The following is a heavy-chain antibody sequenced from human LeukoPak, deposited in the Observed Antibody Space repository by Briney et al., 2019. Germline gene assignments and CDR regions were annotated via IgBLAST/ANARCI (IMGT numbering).Heavy chain of an antibody. CDR1: GDSISSYY. CDR3: ARQGSFVFRGVIRYYFDY. Sequence: SETLSLTCTVSGDSISSYYWSWIRQPPGKGLEWIGYIYYSGSTNYNPSLKSRVTISVDTSKNQFSLKLSSVTAADTAVYYCARQGSFVFRGVIRYYFDYWGQGTLVTVSS. D-gene: IGHD3-16*02. CDR2: IYYSGST. V-gene: IGHV4-59*08. J-gene: IGHJ4*02.